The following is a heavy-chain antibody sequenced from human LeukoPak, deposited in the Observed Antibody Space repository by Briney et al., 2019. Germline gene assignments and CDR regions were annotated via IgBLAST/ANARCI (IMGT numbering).Heavy chain of an antibody. CDR2: INPNSGGT. D-gene: IGHD6-13*01. CDR1: GHTFTGYY. CDR3: ARLGSSSWAIDY. V-gene: IGHV1-2*02. Sequence: ASVKVSCKASGHTFTGYYMHWVRQAPGQGLEWMGWINPNSGGTNYAQKFQGRVTMTRDTSISTAYMELSRLRSDDTAVYYCARLGSSSWAIDYWGQGTLVTVSS. J-gene: IGHJ4*02.